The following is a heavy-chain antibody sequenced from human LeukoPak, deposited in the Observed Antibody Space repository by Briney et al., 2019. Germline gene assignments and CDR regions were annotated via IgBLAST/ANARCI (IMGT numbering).Heavy chain of an antibody. CDR3: ASDLGDIVVVPAALGY. Sequence: GASVKVSCKASRYTFTSYYMHWVRQAPGQGLEWMGIINPSGGSTSYAQKFQGRVTMTRDTSTSTVYMELSSLRSEDTAVYYCASDLGDIVVVPAALGYWGQGTLVTVSS. CDR1: RYTFTSYY. V-gene: IGHV1-46*01. J-gene: IGHJ4*02. CDR2: INPSGGST. D-gene: IGHD2-2*01.